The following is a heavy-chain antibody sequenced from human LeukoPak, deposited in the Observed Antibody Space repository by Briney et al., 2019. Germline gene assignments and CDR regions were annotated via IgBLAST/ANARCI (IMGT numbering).Heavy chain of an antibody. CDR3: ARDSGPDIVVVVAATQGVFDI. CDR2: IYHSGST. J-gene: IGHJ3*02. Sequence: SETLSLTCTVSGYSISSDYYWGWIRQPPGKGLEWIGSIYHSGSTYYNPSLKSRLTISVDTSKNQFSLKLSSVTAADTAVYYCARDSGPDIVVVVAATQGVFDIWGQGTMVTVSS. V-gene: IGHV4-38-2*02. CDR1: GYSISSDYY. D-gene: IGHD2-15*01.